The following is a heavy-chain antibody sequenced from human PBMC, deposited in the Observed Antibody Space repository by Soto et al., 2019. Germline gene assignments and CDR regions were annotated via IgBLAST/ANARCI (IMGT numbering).Heavy chain of an antibody. V-gene: IGHV4-59*01. CDR3: AKYRRTEAEGFTLDY. D-gene: IGHD6-13*01. CDR2: IYYTGST. Sequence: SETLSLTCTVSGDSINQDDWSWIRQPPGKRPEWIGYIYYTGSTTYNPSLESRVPMSVDTSRNQFSLKLISVNAADTAVYYCAKYRRTEAEGFTLDYWGRGTLVTVSS. J-gene: IGHJ4*02. CDR1: GDSINQDD.